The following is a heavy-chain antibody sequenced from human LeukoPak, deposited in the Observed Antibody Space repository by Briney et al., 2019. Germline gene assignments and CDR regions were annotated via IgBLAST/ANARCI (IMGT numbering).Heavy chain of an antibody. D-gene: IGHD2-2*01. Sequence: MPSETLSLTCAVYGGSFSGYYWSWIRQPPGKGLEWIGEINHSGSTNYNPSLKSRVTISVDTSKNQFSLKLSSVTAADTAVYYCARGICSSTSCYQGAYYGMDVWGQGTTVTVSS. CDR2: INHSGST. CDR1: GGSFSGYY. V-gene: IGHV4-34*01. J-gene: IGHJ6*02. CDR3: ARGICSSTSCYQGAYYGMDV.